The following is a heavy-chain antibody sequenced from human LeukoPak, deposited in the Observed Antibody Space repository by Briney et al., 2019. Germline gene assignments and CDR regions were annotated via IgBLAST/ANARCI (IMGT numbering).Heavy chain of an antibody. V-gene: IGHV3-23*01. CDR2: ISGSGGST. CDR1: GFTFSSYA. J-gene: IGHJ4*02. CDR3: AKDSPFEYSSTLFDY. D-gene: IGHD6-6*01. Sequence: GGSLRLSCAASGFTFSSYAMSWVHQAPGKGLEWVSAISGSGGSTYYADSVKGRFTISRDNSKNTLYLQMNSLRAEDTAVYYCAKDSPFEYSSTLFDYWGQGTLVTVSS.